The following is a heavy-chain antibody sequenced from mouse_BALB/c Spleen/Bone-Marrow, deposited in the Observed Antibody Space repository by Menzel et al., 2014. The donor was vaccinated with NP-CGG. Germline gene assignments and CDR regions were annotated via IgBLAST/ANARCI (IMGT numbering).Heavy chain of an antibody. CDR2: IDPANGNT. CDR3: ARYDYGVYIDY. J-gene: IGHJ2*01. Sequence: EVQLQESGAELVKPGASVKLSCTASGFNIKDTYMHWVKQRPEQGLEWIGRIDPANGNTKYDPKFQGKATITADTSSNTAYLRLSSLTSEDTAVYYCARYDYGVYIDYWGQGTTLSVSS. V-gene: IGHV14-3*02. D-gene: IGHD2-4*01. CDR1: GFNIKDTY.